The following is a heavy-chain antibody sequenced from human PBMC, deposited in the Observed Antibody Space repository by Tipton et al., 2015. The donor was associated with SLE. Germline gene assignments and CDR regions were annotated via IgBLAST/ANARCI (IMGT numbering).Heavy chain of an antibody. CDR2: IFYSGST. CDR1: GGSISSSSYY. D-gene: IGHD2-2*01. CDR3: ARGYQLPLGPYYYYYMDV. V-gene: IGHV4-39*07. Sequence: TLSLTCTVSGGSISSSSYYWGWIRQPPGKGLEWIGSIFYSGSTNYNPSLKSRVTISVDTSKNQFSLKLSSVTAADTAAYYCARGYQLPLGPYYYYYMDVWAKEPRSPSP. J-gene: IGHJ6*03.